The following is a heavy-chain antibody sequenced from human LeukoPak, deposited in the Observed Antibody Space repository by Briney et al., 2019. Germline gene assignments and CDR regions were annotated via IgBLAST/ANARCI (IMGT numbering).Heavy chain of an antibody. CDR1: GFTFSSYA. D-gene: IGHD3-22*01. J-gene: IGHJ4*02. CDR3: AKDEENYYGSSGYSDY. Sequence: PGGSLRLSCAASGFTFSSYAMSWVRQAPGKGLEWVSAISGSGGSTYYADSVKGRFTISRDNSKNTLYLQMNSLRAEDTAVYYCAKDEENYYGSSGYSDYWGQGTLVTVSS. CDR2: ISGSGGST. V-gene: IGHV3-23*01.